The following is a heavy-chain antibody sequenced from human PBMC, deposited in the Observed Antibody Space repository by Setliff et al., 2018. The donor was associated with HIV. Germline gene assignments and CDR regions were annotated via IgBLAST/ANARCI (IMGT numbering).Heavy chain of an antibody. CDR2: IAPSSGGI. CDR1: GYTFTSYI. CDR3: AREFPGGTKGFDY. J-gene: IGHJ4*02. D-gene: IGHD1-1*01. V-gene: IGHV1-46*01. Sequence: ASVKVSCKASGYTFTSYILHWVRQAAGQGLEWVGRIAPSSGGIHYAQKFQDRVTMTRDTSTSTVYMDLSRLRSEDSAVYYCAREFPGGTKGFDYWGQGTLVTVSS.